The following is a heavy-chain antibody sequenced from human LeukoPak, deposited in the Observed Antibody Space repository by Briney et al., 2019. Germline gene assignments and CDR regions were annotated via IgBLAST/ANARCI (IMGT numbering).Heavy chain of an antibody. CDR1: GGSISSHY. V-gene: IGHV4-59*11. CDR3: IYGSGSYRFDY. J-gene: IGHJ4*02. Sequence: NPSETLSLTCTVSGGSISSHYWSWIRQPPGKGLEWIGYTYYSGSTNYNPSLKSRVTISVDTSKNQFSLKLSSVTAADTAVYYCIYGSGSYRFDYWGQGTLVTVSS. CDR2: TYYSGST. D-gene: IGHD3-10*01.